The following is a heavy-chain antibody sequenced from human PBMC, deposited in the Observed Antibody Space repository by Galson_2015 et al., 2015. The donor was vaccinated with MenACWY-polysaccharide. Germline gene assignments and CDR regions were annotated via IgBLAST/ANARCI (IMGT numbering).Heavy chain of an antibody. Sequence: PALVKPTQTLTLTCTVSGFSLSNARVGVSWIRQPPGKALEWLAHIFSNDEKSYSTSLKSRLTISKDTSKSQVVLTMTNMDPVDTATYYCARARDGGNFYFDYWGQGTLVTVSS. V-gene: IGHV2-26*01. J-gene: IGHJ4*02. CDR2: IFSNDEK. CDR1: GFSLSNARVG. D-gene: IGHD4-23*01. CDR3: ARARDGGNFYFDY.